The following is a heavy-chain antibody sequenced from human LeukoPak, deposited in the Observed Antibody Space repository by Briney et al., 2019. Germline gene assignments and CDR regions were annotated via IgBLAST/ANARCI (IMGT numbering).Heavy chain of an antibody. V-gene: IGHV4-4*07. D-gene: IGHD4-17*01. CDR3: ARLSTVTTSFDY. J-gene: IGHJ4*02. Sequence: PSETLSLTCTVSGGSISSYYWSWIRQPAGKGLEWIGRIYTSGTTHYNPSLKSRVTMSVDTSKDQFSLKLSSVTTADTAVYYCARLSTVTTSFDYWGQGTLVTVSS. CDR1: GGSISSYY. CDR2: IYTSGTT.